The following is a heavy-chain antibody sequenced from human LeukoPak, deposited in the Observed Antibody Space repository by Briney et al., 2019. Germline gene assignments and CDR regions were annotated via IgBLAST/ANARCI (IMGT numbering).Heavy chain of an antibody. J-gene: IGHJ4*02. D-gene: IGHD6-19*01. CDR3: AKQDIRSSAFYD. CDR2: IRDCGGSI. CDR1: GLTYTPYW. V-gene: IGHV3-23*01. Sequence: GRTLRLSCAASGLTYTPYWMHWVTHAPGKGLEWRSAIRDCGGSIYYADSVKGRFTISRDNSKNTMYQQMNSLRYEDTAVYDCAKQDIRSSAFYDWGQGTLVTVSS.